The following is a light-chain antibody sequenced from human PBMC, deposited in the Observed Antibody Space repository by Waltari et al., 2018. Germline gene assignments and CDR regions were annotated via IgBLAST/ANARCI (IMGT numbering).Light chain of an antibody. Sequence: SSELTQGPPVSVALGPTVRITCQGDSVRNPSASWYQPKPGQAPILVIYDKNNRPSGIPDRFSGSISGDTASLTITGARAEDEADYYCNSGDSSAFRWVFGAGTRLTVL. CDR2: DKN. J-gene: IGLJ3*02. CDR1: SVRNPS. CDR3: NSGDSSAFRWV. V-gene: IGLV3-19*01.